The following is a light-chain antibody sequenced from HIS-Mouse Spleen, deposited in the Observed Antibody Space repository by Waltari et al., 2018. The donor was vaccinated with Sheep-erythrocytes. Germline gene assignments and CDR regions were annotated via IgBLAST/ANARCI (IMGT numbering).Light chain of an antibody. CDR1: QSLLHSNGYNY. CDR3: MQALQTPIFT. V-gene: IGKV2-28*01. J-gene: IGKJ3*01. Sequence: DIVMTQSPLSLPVTPGEPASISCRSSQSLLHSNGYNYLDWYLQKPGQSPQLLIYLGSNRASGVPDRFSGSGSDTDFTLKISRVEAEDVGVYYCMQALQTPIFTFGPGTKVDIK. CDR2: LGS.